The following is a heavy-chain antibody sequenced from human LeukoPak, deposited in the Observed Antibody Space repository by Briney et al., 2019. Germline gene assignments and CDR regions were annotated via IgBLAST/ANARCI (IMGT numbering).Heavy chain of an antibody. J-gene: IGHJ5*02. CDR3: AIVPRPAAIFWFDP. Sequence: ASVKVSCKASGYTFTGYYMHWVRQAPGQGLEWMGWINPNSGGTNYAQKFQGRVTMTRDTSISTAYMELSRLRSDDTAVYYCAIVPRPAAIFWFDPWGQGTLVTVSS. CDR1: GYTFTGYY. CDR2: INPNSGGT. V-gene: IGHV1-2*02. D-gene: IGHD2-2*02.